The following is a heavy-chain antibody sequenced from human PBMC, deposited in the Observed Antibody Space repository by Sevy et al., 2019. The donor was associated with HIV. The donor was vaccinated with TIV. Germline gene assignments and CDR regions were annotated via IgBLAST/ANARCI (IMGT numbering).Heavy chain of an antibody. J-gene: IGHJ4*02. V-gene: IGHV4-61*02. CDR1: GDSIGSGDYY. CDR3: ARGWEKSYDYVWGTYPFDY. Sequence: SETLSLTCTVSGDSIGSGDYYWSWIRQPAGKGLEWIGRIYNRENTNYNPSLKSRVTMSVDTSKNQFSLRLSSVTAADTAVYYCARGWEKSYDYVWGTYPFDYWGQGTLVTVSS. D-gene: IGHD3-16*02. CDR2: IYNRENT.